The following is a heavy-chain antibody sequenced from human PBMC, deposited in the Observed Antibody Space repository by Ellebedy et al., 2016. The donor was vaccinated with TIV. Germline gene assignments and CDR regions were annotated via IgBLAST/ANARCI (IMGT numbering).Heavy chain of an antibody. CDR1: GGSISSSSYY. D-gene: IGHD2-8*01. J-gene: IGHJ6*02. CDR3: ASEGYCTNGVCSWDYYYGMDV. CDR2: IYYSGST. Sequence: SETLSLXXTVSGGSISSSSYYWGWIRQPPGKGLEWIGSIYYSGSTYYNPSLKSRVTISVDTSKNQFSLKLSSVTAADTAVYYCASEGYCTNGVCSWDYYYGMDVWGQGTTVTVSS. V-gene: IGHV4-39*01.